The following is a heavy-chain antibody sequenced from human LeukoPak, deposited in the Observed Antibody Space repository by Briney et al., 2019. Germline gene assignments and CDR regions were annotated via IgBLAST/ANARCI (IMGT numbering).Heavy chain of an antibody. V-gene: IGHV3-74*01. CDR1: GFTFSSYW. CDR2: INSDGSST. D-gene: IGHD3-3*01. J-gene: IGHJ6*03. Sequence: GGSLRLSCAASGFTFSSYWMHWVRQAPGKGLVWVSRINSDGSSTSYADSVKGRFTISRDNAKNTLYLQMNSLRAEDTAVYYCARVASWDYDFWSGYYFGDYYYYYYMDVWGKGTTVTVSS. CDR3: ARVASWDYDFWSGYYFGDYYYYYYMDV.